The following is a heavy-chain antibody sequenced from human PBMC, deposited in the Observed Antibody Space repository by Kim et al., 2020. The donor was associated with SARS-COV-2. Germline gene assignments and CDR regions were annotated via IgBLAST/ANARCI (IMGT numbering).Heavy chain of an antibody. Sequence: AVSRHGRFTVSRDNAKNSLYLQMNSLRDEDTAVYYCARDMEGSGTYHHFDDWGQGTLVTVSS. D-gene: IGHD3-10*01. V-gene: IGHV3-48*02. J-gene: IGHJ4*02. CDR3: ARDMEGSGTYHHFDD.